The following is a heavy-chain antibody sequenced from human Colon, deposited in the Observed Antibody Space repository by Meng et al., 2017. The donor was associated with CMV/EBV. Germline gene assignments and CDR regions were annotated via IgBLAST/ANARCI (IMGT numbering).Heavy chain of an antibody. Sequence: SGFTFSHYAMQWVRQAPGKGLEWVAFISFDGGHANFADSVKGRFTISRDNSKNRLYLQMSSLRVDDTAVYFCAPDGGLRVANYFEHWGQGTLVTVSS. V-gene: IGHV3-30*04. CDR1: GFTFSHYA. CDR3: APDGGLRVANYFEH. J-gene: IGHJ4*02. CDR2: ISFDGGHA. D-gene: IGHD5-24*01.